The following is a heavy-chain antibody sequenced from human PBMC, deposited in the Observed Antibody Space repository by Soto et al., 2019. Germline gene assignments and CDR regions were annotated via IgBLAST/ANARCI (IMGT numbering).Heavy chain of an antibody. Sequence: EVQLVESGGGLVQPGGSLRLSCAASGFTFSSYWMSWVRQAPGKGLEWVANIKQDGSEKYYVDSVKGRFTISRDNAKNSLYLQMNSLRAEDTAVYYCARDLYYDFWSAPLGYWGQGTLVTVSS. CDR3: ARDLYYDFWSAPLGY. D-gene: IGHD3-3*01. V-gene: IGHV3-7*01. J-gene: IGHJ4*02. CDR2: IKQDGSEK. CDR1: GFTFSSYW.